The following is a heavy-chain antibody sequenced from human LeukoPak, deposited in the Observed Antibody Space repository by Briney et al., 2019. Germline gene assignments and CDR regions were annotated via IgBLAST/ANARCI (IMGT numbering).Heavy chain of an antibody. D-gene: IGHD4-17*01. CDR2: ISGSGGST. CDR1: GFTFSSYA. J-gene: IGHJ1*01. CDR3: ATATSLDYGDYFFHH. V-gene: IGHV3-23*01. Sequence: GGSLRLSCAASGFTFSSYAMSWVRQAPGKGLEWVSAISGSGGSTYYADSVKGRFTISRDNSKNTQSLQMNSLRVEDTAVYYCATATSLDYGDYFFHHWGQGTLVTVSS.